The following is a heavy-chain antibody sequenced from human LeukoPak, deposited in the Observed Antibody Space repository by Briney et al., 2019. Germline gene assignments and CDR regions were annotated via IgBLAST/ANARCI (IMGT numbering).Heavy chain of an antibody. Sequence: SETLSLTCTVSGGSISSDLYYWSWIRQPAGKGLEWIGRIYSSGTTNYNPSLKSRVTISVERSKNQVSLMLNSVTAADTAVFYCAGGAYGSGSYAKWFDPWGQGTLVIVSS. CDR1: GGSISSDLYY. V-gene: IGHV4-61*02. CDR2: IYSSGTT. CDR3: AGGAYGSGSYAKWFDP. D-gene: IGHD3-10*01. J-gene: IGHJ5*02.